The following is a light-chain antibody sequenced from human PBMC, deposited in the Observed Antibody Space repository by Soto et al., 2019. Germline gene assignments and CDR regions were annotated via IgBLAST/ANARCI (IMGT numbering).Light chain of an antibody. J-gene: IGKJ5*01. CDR2: KAS. CDR1: QSINSW. Sequence: IQMTQSPSTLSASVLDIVTITFLASQSINSWLAWYQQQPGKAPKLLIYKASNLVSGVPSRFSGTGSGTEFTLTISSLQPEDFATYYCQHLNSYPITFGQGTRLEIK. CDR3: QHLNSYPIT. V-gene: IGKV1-5*03.